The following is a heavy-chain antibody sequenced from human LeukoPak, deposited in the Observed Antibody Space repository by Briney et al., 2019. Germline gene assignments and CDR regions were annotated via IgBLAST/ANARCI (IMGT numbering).Heavy chain of an antibody. Sequence: PGGSLRLSCAASGFTFSNHAMNWVRQAPWEGLEWVSIISGSGTVTYYADSVKGRFTISRDNSKNTLYLQMNSLRAEDTAVYYCAKTSVGEGRIIGSGYFDNWGQGTLVTVSS. J-gene: IGHJ4*02. V-gene: IGHV3-23*01. D-gene: IGHD2-15*01. CDR3: AKTSVGEGRIIGSGYFDN. CDR2: ISGSGTVT. CDR1: GFTFSNHA.